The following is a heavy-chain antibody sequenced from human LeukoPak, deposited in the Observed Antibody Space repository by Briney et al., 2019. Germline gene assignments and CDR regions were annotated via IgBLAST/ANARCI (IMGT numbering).Heavy chain of an antibody. J-gene: IGHJ5*02. D-gene: IGHD3-10*01. CDR1: GFTFSSEW. CDR2: IDDNGRTT. Sequence: GGSLRLSCAASGFTFSSEWMHWVRQAPGRGLVWISHIDDNGRTTNYGDSVRGRFTVSRDNAKNTLYLQMNSLRAEDTAVYYCARDVPRTSGPWGQGTLVTVSS. CDR3: ARDVPRTSGP. V-gene: IGHV3-74*01.